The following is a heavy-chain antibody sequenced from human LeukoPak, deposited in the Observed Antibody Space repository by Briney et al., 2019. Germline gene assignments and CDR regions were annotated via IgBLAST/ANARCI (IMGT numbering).Heavy chain of an antibody. J-gene: IGHJ4*02. CDR3: ARGEQLWFMDY. CDR2: FDPDDGET. CDR1: GFTLTELS. Sequence: ASVKVSCKVSGFTLTELSMHWVRQAPGKGLEWMGGFDPDDGETIYAQNFQGRVTMTEDTSTETAYMELSSLRSEDTAVYYCARGEQLWFMDYWGQGTLVTVSS. V-gene: IGHV1-24*01. D-gene: IGHD5-18*01.